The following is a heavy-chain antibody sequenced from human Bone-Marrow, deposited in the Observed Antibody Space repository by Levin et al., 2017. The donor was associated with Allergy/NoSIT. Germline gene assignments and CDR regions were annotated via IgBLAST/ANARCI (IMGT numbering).Heavy chain of an antibody. CDR3: ARDRFTSFRGAQKLGEAELGYCSGGSCKKRFDP. J-gene: IGHJ5*02. Sequence: GGSLRLSCAASGFTFSSYDMHWVRQATGKGLEWVSAIGTAGDPYYPGSVKGRFTISRENAKNSLYLQMNSLRAGDTAVYYCARDRFTSFRGAQKLGEAELGYCSGGSCKKRFDPWGQGTLVTVSS. CDR2: IGTAGDP. D-gene: IGHD2-15*01. V-gene: IGHV3-13*05. CDR1: GFTFSSYD.